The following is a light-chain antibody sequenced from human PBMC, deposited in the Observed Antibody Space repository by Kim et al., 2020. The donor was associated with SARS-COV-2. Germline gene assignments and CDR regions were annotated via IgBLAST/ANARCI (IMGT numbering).Light chain of an antibody. CDR3: KKYNNWST. J-gene: IGKJ3*01. CDR1: QSVSSN. Sequence: EIVMTQSPATLSVSPGERATLSCRASQSVSSNLAWYQQKPGQAPRLLIYGASTRATGIPARFSGSGSGTEFTLTISSLQSEDFAVYYCKKYNNWSTFGARTQIDIK. CDR2: GAS. V-gene: IGKV3-15*01.